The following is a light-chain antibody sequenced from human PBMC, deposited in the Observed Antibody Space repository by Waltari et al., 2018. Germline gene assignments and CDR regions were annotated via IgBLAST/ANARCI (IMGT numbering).Light chain of an antibody. J-gene: IGLJ2*01. Sequence: QSVLTQPPSVSAAPGQKVTISCSGSTSNIGNNYVSWYQQLPGAAPKVFIYEPENRPSGIPDRFSGSKSGTSASLGITGLQTGDEAAYYCGTWDNNLSALVFGGGTKLTVL. CDR2: EPE. CDR1: TSNIGNNY. CDR3: GTWDNNLSALV. V-gene: IGLV1-51*02.